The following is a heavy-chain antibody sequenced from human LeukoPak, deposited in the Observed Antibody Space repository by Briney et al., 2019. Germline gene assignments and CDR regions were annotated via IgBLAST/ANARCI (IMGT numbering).Heavy chain of an antibody. CDR2: ISYDGSNK. Sequence: GGSLRLSCAASGFTFSSCAMHWVRQAPGKGLEWVAVISYDGSNKYYADSVKGRFTISRDNSKNTLYLQMNSLRAEDTAVYYCAREEGLDTAMFFDYWGQGTLVTVSS. D-gene: IGHD5-18*01. J-gene: IGHJ4*02. CDR1: GFTFSSCA. V-gene: IGHV3-30*04. CDR3: AREEGLDTAMFFDY.